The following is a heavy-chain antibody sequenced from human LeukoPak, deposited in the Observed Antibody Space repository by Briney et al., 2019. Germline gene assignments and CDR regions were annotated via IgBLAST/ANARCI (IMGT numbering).Heavy chain of an antibody. D-gene: IGHD6-13*01. J-gene: IGHJ4*02. CDR1: GFTFNIYS. Sequence: PGRSLRLSCAASGFTFNIYSMYWVRLAPGKGLEWVASMSSDASSEYYADSVKGRFTISRDNSKNMLYLQINSLRAEDTAVYHCARKKMAAAGKGAFDYWGQGTLVTVSS. CDR3: ARKKMAAAGKGAFDY. CDR2: MSSDASSE. V-gene: IGHV3-30*04.